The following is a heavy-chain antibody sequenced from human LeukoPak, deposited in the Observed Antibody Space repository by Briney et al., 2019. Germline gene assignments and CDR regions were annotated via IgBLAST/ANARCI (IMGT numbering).Heavy chain of an antibody. D-gene: IGHD6-19*01. V-gene: IGHV3-74*01. CDR2: INGDGRNI. Sequence: GGSLRLSCVASGFTFSSYWMHWVRQDPRKGLVWVSRINGDGRNINYADSVRGRFTISRDNAKNSLYLQMNSLRAEDTALYYCAKGKQWLVPPVTAFDIWGQGTTVTVSS. CDR1: GFTFSSYW. CDR3: AKGKQWLVPPVTAFDI. J-gene: IGHJ3*02.